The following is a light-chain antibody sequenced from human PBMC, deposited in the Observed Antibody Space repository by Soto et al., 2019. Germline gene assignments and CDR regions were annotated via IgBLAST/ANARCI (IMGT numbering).Light chain of an antibody. CDR1: KSISSW. CDR2: KAS. CDR3: QQYDTYST. J-gene: IGKJ1*01. V-gene: IGKV1-5*03. Sequence: DIQMTQSPSTLSASVGDRVTITCRATKSISSWLAWYQQKPGKAPKLLIYKASSLETGVPSRFSGSGSGTEFTLTISCLQPDDFATYYCQQYDTYSTFGQGTKVDIK.